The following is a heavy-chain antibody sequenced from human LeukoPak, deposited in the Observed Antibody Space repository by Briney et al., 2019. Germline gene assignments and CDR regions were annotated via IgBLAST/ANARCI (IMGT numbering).Heavy chain of an antibody. CDR2: ISYDGSNK. D-gene: IGHD6-19*01. CDR3: VQRFNGWYFNY. V-gene: IGHV3-30-3*01. CDR1: GFTFSSYA. J-gene: IGHJ4*02. Sequence: PGGSLRLSCAASGFTFSSYAMHWVRQAPGKGLEWVAVISYDGSNKYYADSVKGRFTISRDNSKNTLYLQMNSLRAEDTAVYYCVQRFNGWYFNYWGQGTLVTVSS.